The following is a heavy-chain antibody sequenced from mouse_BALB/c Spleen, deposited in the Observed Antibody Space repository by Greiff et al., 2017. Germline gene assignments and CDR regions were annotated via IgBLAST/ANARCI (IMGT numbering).Heavy chain of an antibody. CDR2: INPYNGAT. J-gene: IGHJ4*01. V-gene: IGHV1-31*01. CDR1: GYSFTGYY. Sequence: VQLQQSGPELVKPGASVKISCKASGYSFTGYYMHWVKQSHVKSLEWIGRINPYNGATSYNQNFKDKASLTVDKSSSTAYMELHSLTSEDSAVYYCARSRYYGTDAMDYWGQGTSVTVSS. CDR3: ARSRYYGTDAMDY. D-gene: IGHD1-1*01.